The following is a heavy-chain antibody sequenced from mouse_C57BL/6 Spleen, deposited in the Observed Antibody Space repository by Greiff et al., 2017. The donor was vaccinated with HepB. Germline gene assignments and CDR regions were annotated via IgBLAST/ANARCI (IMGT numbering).Heavy chain of an antibody. CDR3: AGTMITTNWYFDV. CDR1: GFSLTSYG. D-gene: IGHD2-4*01. V-gene: IGHV2-2*01. J-gene: IGHJ1*03. Sequence: QVQLKESGPGLVQPSQSLSITCTVSGFSLTSYGVHWVRQSPGKGLEWLGVIWSGGSTDYNAAFISRLSISKDNSKSQVFFKMNSLQADDTAIYYCAGTMITTNWYFDVWGTGTTVTVSS. CDR2: IWSGGST.